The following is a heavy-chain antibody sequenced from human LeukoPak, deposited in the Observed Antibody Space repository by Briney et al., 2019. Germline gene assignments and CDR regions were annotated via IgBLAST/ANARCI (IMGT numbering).Heavy chain of an antibody. CDR2: IYSAGST. Sequence: GGSLRLSCAASGFAYGNYLMHWVRQAPGKGLVWVSVIYSAGSTYYAGSVRGRFTISRDNSKNTLYLQMNSLRAEDTAVYYCAARITIFGVLISWGQGTLVTVSS. D-gene: IGHD3-3*01. J-gene: IGHJ5*02. V-gene: IGHV3-53*01. CDR1: GFAYGNYL. CDR3: AARITIFGVLIS.